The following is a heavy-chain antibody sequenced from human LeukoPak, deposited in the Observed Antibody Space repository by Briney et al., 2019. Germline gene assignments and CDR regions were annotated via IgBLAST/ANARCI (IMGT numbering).Heavy chain of an antibody. CDR2: IYYSGSN. J-gene: IGHJ6*03. CDR3: ARARHLVVPQLTYYMDV. Sequence: SETLSLTCTVSGGSICSHDWSWIRQPPGKGLEWIGYIYYSGSNNYNPSPKSRVTISVDTSKNQFSLKLSSVTAADTAVYYCARARHLVVPQLTYYMDVWGKGTTVTVSS. CDR1: GGSICSHD. D-gene: IGHD2-2*01. V-gene: IGHV4-59*11.